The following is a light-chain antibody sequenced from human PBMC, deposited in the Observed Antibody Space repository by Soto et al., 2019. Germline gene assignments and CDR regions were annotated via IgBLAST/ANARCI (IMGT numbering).Light chain of an antibody. V-gene: IGKV1-5*03. CDR1: QSISSW. CDR2: KAS. CDR3: QQYNSYT. J-gene: IGKJ2*01. Sequence: DIQMTQSPSTLSASVGDRVTITCRASQSISSWLAWYQQKPGKAPKLLIYKASSLESGVPSRFSGSGSGTAFTLTISSLQPDDFASYYYQQYNSYTFGQGTKLEIK.